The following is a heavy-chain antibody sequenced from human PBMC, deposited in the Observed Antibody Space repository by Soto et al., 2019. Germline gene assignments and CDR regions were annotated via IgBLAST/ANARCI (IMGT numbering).Heavy chain of an antibody. CDR2: IYYSGST. J-gene: IGHJ5*02. CDR1: GGSISSGGYY. CDR3: ARDMHAGFTHYFGP. V-gene: IGHV4-31*03. Sequence: SSETLSLTCTVSGGSISSGGYYWSWIRQHPGKGLEWIGYIYYSGSTYYNPSLKSRVTISVDTSKNQSSLKLSSVTAADTAVYYCARDMHAGFTHYFGPWGQGTLVTVSS. D-gene: IGHD1-26*01.